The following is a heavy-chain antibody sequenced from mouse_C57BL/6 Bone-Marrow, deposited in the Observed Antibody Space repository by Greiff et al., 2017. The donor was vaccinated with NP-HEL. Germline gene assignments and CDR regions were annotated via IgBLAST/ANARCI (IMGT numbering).Heavy chain of an antibody. J-gene: IGHJ2*01. CDR1: GYTFTSYW. V-gene: IGHV1-64*01. CDR3: ARWAGRYYFDY. CDR2: IHPNSGST. D-gene: IGHD1-1*01. Sequence: QVQLKQSGAELVKPGASVKLSCKASGYTFTSYWMHWVKQRPGQGLEWIGMIHPNSGSTNYNEKFKSKATLTVDKSSSTAYMQLSSLTSEDSAVYYCARWAGRYYFDYWGQGTTLTVSS.